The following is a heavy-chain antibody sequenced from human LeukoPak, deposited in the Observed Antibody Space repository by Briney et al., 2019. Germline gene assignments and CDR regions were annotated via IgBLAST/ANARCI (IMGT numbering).Heavy chain of an antibody. CDR2: ISYDGSNK. D-gene: IGHD3-22*01. V-gene: IGHV3-30-3*01. Sequence: GRSLRLSCAASGFTFSSYAMHWVRQAPGKGLEWVAVISYDGSNKYYADSVKGRFTISRDNSKNTLYLQMNSLRAEDTAVYYCARDSGDTYYYDSIGYIDYWGQGTLVTVSS. CDR1: GFTFSSYA. CDR3: ARDSGDTYYYDSIGYIDY. J-gene: IGHJ4*02.